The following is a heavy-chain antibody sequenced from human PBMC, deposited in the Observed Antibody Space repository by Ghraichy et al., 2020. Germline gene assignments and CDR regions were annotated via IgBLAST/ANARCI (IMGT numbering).Heavy chain of an antibody. CDR3: FESDGD. CDR1: GFTFSSHG. V-gene: IGHV3-30*03. J-gene: IGHJ4*02. Sequence: GESLNISCGASGFTFSSHGMHWVRQALGKGLEWVAVMSYDGNTKYYADSVKGRFTISRDNSKSTLYLQMNSLRAEDTAVYYCFESDGDWGQGTLVTVSS. D-gene: IGHD2-21*01. CDR2: MSYDGNTK.